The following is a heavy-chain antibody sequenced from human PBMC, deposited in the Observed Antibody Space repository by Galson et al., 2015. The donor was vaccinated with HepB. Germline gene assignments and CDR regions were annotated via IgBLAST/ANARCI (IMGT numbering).Heavy chain of an antibody. CDR2: ISTYNDNT. D-gene: IGHD3-16*02. CDR1: GYTFTNYG. V-gene: IGHV1-18*01. CDR3: VRGGRLGELSSFDY. J-gene: IGHJ4*02. Sequence: SVKVSCKASGYTFTNYGISWVRQAPGQGLEWMGWISTYNDNTNYAQKLQGRVIMTTDTSTRTAYMELRSLRSDDTAMYYCVRGGRLGELSSFDYWGQGTLVTGSS.